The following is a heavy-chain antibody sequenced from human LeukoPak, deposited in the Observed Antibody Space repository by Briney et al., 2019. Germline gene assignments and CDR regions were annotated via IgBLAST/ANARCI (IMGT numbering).Heavy chain of an antibody. V-gene: IGHV3-48*01. CDR2: ISSGSSTM. CDR3: ARGPPYYDSSGSPYYFDY. CDR1: GFTFSSYS. D-gene: IGHD3-22*01. J-gene: IGHJ4*02. Sequence: GGSLRLSCAASGFTFSSYSMNWVRQAPGKGLEWVSYISSGSSTMYYADSVKGRFTISRDNAKNSLFLQMNSLRAEDTAVYYCARGPPYYDSSGSPYYFDYWGQGTLVTVSS.